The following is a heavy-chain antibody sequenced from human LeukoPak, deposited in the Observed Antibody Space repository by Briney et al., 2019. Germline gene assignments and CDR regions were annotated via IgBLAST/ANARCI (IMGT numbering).Heavy chain of an antibody. CDR1: GGSISSSSYY. Sequence: SETLSLTCTVSGGSISSSSYYWGWIRQPPGKGLEWIGSIYYSGSTYYNPSLKSRVTISVDTSKNQFSLKLSSVTAADTAVHYCARHKGQLLSYAFDIWGQGTMVTVSS. CDR3: ARHKGQLLSYAFDI. D-gene: IGHD2-2*01. J-gene: IGHJ3*02. CDR2: IYYSGST. V-gene: IGHV4-39*01.